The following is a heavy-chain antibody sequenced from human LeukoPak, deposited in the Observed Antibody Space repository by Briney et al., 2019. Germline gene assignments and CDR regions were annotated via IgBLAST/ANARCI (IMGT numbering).Heavy chain of an antibody. CDR1: GFTFRDYY. Sequence: PGGSLRLSCAASGFTFRDYYMTWIRQAPGKGLEWVSYISESGGTTHYADSVKGRFTISRANAKNTLYLQMNSLRAEDTAVYYCAKERSGGWPAPFADYWGQGTLVTVSS. J-gene: IGHJ4*02. V-gene: IGHV3-11*01. CDR3: AKERSGGWPAPFADY. CDR2: ISESGGTT. D-gene: IGHD6-19*01.